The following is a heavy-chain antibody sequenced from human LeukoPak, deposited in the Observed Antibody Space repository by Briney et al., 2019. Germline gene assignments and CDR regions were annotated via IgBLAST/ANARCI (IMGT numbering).Heavy chain of an antibody. J-gene: IGHJ4*02. CDR3: ARGRGSDY. CDR2: IHSSGST. D-gene: IGHD2-15*01. CDR1: GGSISSDY. V-gene: IGHV4-59*01. Sequence: SKTLSVTCTVSGGSISSDYWSEVLHPPRKGLEWIGYIHSSGSTNYNPSLKSRVAISVDTSKNEFSLKLSSVNAADTAVYYCARGRGSDYWGQGTLVTVSS.